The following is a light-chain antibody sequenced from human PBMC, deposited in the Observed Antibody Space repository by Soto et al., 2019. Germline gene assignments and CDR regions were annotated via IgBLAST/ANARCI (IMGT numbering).Light chain of an antibody. CDR1: QDISNY. V-gene: IGKV1-33*01. CDR3: QQYDSLPLT. J-gene: IGKJ5*01. Sequence: DFQMTQSPPSLSVSVGDRVTITCQASQDISNYLHWFQQKPGKAPQLLIFDVSNLQTGVPSRFSGGGSGTDFALTISSLEPEDIATYYCQQYDSLPLTFGQGTRLEIK. CDR2: DVS.